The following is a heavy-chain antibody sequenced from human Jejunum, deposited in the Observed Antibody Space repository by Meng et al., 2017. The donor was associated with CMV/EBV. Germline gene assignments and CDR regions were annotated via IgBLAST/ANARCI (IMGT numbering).Heavy chain of an antibody. CDR2: IYTSGNT. V-gene: IGHV4-4*07. CDR3: TRDNLSGSYYFDY. CDR1: GGSINGYS. J-gene: IGHJ4*02. Sequence: VHVQGSGPGSLPPSEPLSLTFSVSGGSINGYSSSWIRQPAGKGLEWIGRIYTSGNTNYNPSLKSRVTMSVDTSKNQFSLKLSSVTAADTAVYYCTRDNLSGSYYFDYWGQGTLVTVSS. D-gene: IGHD1-26*01.